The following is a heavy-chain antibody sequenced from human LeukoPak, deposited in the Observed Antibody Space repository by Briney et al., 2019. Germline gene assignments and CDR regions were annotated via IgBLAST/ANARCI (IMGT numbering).Heavy chain of an antibody. CDR3: ARDYTGDSAFDI. CDR1: GGSISSYY. CDR2: IYYSGST. V-gene: IGHV4-59*01. D-gene: IGHD7-27*01. J-gene: IGHJ3*02. Sequence: SETLSLTCTVSGGSISSYYWSWIRQPPGKGLEWIGYIYYSGSTNYNPSLKSRVTISVDTSKNQFSLKLSCVTAADTAVYYCARDYTGDSAFDIWGQGTMVTVSS.